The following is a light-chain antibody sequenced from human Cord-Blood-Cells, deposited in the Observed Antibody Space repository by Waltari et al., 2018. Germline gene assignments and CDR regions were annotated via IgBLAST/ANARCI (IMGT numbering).Light chain of an antibody. V-gene: IGLV1-44*01. CDR3: AAWDDSLNGWV. J-gene: IGLJ3*02. CDR2: SNN. Sequence: QSVLTPPPSASGTPGQRVTISCSGRSSNIGSNNVNWYQQLPGTAPKLLIYSNNQRPSGVPDRFSGSKSGTSASLAISGLQSEDEADYYCAAWDDSLNGWVFGGGTKLTVL. CDR1: SSNIGSNN.